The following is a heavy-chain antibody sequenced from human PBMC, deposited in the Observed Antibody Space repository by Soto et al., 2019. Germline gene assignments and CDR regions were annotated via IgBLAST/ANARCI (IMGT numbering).Heavy chain of an antibody. V-gene: IGHV3-30*03. J-gene: IGHJ4*02. CDR3: ATIPSPRERNYFDY. CDR2: ISYDGSNK. CDR1: GFTFSSYG. D-gene: IGHD1-1*01. Sequence: GSLRLSCAASGFTFSSYGMHWVRQAPGKGLEWVAVISYDGSNKYYADSVKGRFTISRDNSKNTLYLQMNSLRAEDTAVYYCATIPSPRERNYFDYWGQGTLVTVSS.